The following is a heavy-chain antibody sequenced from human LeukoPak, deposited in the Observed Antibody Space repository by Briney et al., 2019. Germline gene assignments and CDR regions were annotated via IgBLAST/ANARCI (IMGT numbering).Heavy chain of an antibody. D-gene: IGHD6-13*01. J-gene: IGHJ4*02. CDR1: DGSISSTNW. CDR3: ARSDTHHIHSSSWYFDY. V-gene: IGHV4-4*02. Sequence: SETLSLTCGVSDGSISSTNWWSWVRQPPGQGLEWIGEISLTGETNYNPSLNGRVTMSLDESRNQLSLDLNSVTAADTAVYYCARSDTHHIHSSSWYFDYWGQGTLVTVSS. CDR2: ISLTGET.